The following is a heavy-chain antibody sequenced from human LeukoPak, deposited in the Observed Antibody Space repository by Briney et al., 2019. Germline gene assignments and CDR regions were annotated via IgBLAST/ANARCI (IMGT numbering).Heavy chain of an antibody. CDR2: IYYSGST. CDR3: ARVTGYYIGDWFDP. V-gene: IGHV4-59*01. Sequence: SETLSLTCTVSGGSISSYYWSWIRQPPGKGLEWIGYIYYSGSTNYNPSLKSRVTISVDTSKNQFSLKLSSVTAADTAVYYCARVTGYYIGDWFDPWGQGTLVTVSS. D-gene: IGHD3-9*01. J-gene: IGHJ5*02. CDR1: GGSISSYY.